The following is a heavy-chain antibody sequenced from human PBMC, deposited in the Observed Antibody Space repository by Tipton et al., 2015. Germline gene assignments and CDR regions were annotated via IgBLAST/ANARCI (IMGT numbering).Heavy chain of an antibody. V-gene: IGHV4-38-2*01. CDR2: IYYSGST. Sequence: TLSLTCDVSGYSISSGYYWAWIRQPPGKGLEWIGSIYYSGSTYHNPPLKSRVSIFVDTPKNQFSLKLSSVTAADTAVYYCARQHCYSTTCYAEFYYFDYWGQGSLVTVSS. CDR1: GYSISSGYY. CDR3: ARQHCYSTTCYAEFYYFDY. J-gene: IGHJ4*02. D-gene: IGHD2-2*01.